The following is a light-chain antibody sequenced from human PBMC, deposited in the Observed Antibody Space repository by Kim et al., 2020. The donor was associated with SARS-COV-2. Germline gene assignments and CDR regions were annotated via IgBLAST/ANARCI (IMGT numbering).Light chain of an antibody. V-gene: IGLV2-14*03. CDR2: DVT. CDR1: SSDVGSNNY. Sequence: PGHSIPLSCTGTSSDVGSNNYVSWYQHHPGKAPKVIMYDVTRRPSGISNRFSGSKSGNTASLTISGLQADDEANYFCSSYTGSVVFGGGTQLTVL. J-gene: IGLJ3*02. CDR3: SSYTGSVV.